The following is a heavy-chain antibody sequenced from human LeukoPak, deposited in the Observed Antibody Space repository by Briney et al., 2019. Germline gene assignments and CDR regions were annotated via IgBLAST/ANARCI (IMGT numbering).Heavy chain of an antibody. J-gene: IGHJ4*02. V-gene: IGHV4-59*06. D-gene: IGHD4-17*01. CDR2: IYYSGST. Sequence: SETLSLTCTVSGGSISSYYWSWIRQPPGKGLEWIGYIYYSGSTYYNPSLKSRVTISVDTSKNQLSLKLSSVTAADTAVYYCAGSDYGDPVGVIDYWGQGTLVTVSS. CDR1: GGSISSYY. CDR3: AGSDYGDPVGVIDY.